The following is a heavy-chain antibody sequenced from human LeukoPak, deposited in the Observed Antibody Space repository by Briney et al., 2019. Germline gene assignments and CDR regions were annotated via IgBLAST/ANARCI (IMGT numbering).Heavy chain of an antibody. Sequence: GGSLRLSCAASGFTFSSYSMSWVRQAPGKGLEWVSSISSSSSYIYYADSVKGRFTISRDNAKNSLYLQMNSLRAEDTAVYYCARDPFGYFDLWGRGTLVTVSS. CDR3: ARDPFGYFDL. CDR2: ISSSSSYI. V-gene: IGHV3-21*01. J-gene: IGHJ2*01. CDR1: GFTFSSYS.